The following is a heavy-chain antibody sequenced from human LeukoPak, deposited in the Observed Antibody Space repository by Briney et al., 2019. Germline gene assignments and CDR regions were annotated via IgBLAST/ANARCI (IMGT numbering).Heavy chain of an antibody. Sequence: GGSLSLSCAASGFTFSSYSMNWVRRARGKGLEWVSSISSSSSYIYYADSVKGRFTISRDNAKNSLYLQMNSLRAEDTAVYYCARDAMVRGESPDYYYGMDVWGQGTTVTVSS. D-gene: IGHD3-10*01. CDR1: GFTFSSYS. CDR2: ISSSSSYI. V-gene: IGHV3-21*01. CDR3: ARDAMVRGESPDYYYGMDV. J-gene: IGHJ6*02.